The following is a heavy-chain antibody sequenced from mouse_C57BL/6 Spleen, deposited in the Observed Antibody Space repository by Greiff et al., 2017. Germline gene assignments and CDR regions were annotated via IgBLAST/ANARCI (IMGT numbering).Heavy chain of an antibody. V-gene: IGHV1-53*01. CDR3: ALITTVVATDWYIDV. CDR2: INPSNGGT. D-gene: IGHD1-1*01. J-gene: IGHJ1*03. CDR1: GYTFTSYW. Sequence: QVQLQQPGTELVKPGASVKLSCKASGYTFTSYWMHWVKQRPGQGLEWIGNINPSNGGTNYNEKFKSKATLTVDKSSSTAYMQLSSLTSEDSEGYYCALITTVVATDWYIDVWGTGTTVTVAS.